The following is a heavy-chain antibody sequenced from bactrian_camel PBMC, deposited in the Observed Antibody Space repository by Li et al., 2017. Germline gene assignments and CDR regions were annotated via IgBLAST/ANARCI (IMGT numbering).Heavy chain of an antibody. D-gene: IGHD7*01. CDR3: AAGSTWWLSGYTY. CDR1: GVTFSNLE. CDR2: IMKSGST. J-gene: IGHJ4*01. Sequence: DVQLVESGGGLVQPGGSLKLSCVASGVTFSNLEMGWVRQAAGKGLEWVSGIMKSGSTYYADSVKGRFTISRDNAQNTQYLQMNSLKTEDTAVYYCAAGSTWWLSGYTYWGQGTQVTVS. V-gene: IGHV3S40*01.